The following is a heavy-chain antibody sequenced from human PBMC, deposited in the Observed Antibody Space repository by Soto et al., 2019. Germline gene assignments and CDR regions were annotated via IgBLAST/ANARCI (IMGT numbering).Heavy chain of an antibody. CDR1: GFTFTNYG. J-gene: IGHJ4*02. CDR2: IWSNANNK. CDR3: ARDASKDCLGGSGGSCYLDY. Sequence: GGSLRLSCGASGFTFTNYGIHWVRQAPGEGLEWVAIIWSNANNKFYGDSVKGRFTISRDNSKNTLYLQMDSLRAEDTAVYYCARDASKDCLGGSGGSCYLDYWGQGTLVTVSS. D-gene: IGHD2-15*01. V-gene: IGHV3-33*01.